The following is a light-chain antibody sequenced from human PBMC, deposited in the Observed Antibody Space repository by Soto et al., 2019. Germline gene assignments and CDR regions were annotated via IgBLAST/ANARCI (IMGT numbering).Light chain of an antibody. Sequence: VLTQSPTTLCLASGESDTLYCRASQGVGSSLAWYQQRPGQAPRLLVSGASTRASGIPARVSGSGFGTEFTLTISSLQSDDFAVYYCHQYDSWPRTSAQRAKVDI. CDR1: QGVGSS. CDR3: HQYDSWPRT. J-gene: IGKJ1*01. CDR2: GAS. V-gene: IGKV3-15*01.